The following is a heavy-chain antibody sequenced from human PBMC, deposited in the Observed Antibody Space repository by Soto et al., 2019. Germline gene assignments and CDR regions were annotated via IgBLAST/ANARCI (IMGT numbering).Heavy chain of an antibody. V-gene: IGHV3-33*01. Sequence: GGSLRLSCGAAGFTFSSHGMHWVRQAPGKGLEWVAVIRYDGSNKYYADSVKGRFTISRDNSKNTLYLQMNSLRAEDTAVYYCARGRGYSSSWSIYYFDFWGQGTQVTVSS. D-gene: IGHD6-13*01. CDR3: ARGRGYSSSWSIYYFDF. CDR1: GFTFSSHG. J-gene: IGHJ4*02. CDR2: IRYDGSNK.